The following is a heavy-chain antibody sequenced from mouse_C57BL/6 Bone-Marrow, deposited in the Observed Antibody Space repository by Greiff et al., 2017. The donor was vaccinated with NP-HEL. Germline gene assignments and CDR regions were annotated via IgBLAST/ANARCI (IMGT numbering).Heavy chain of an antibody. D-gene: IGHD1-1*01. CDR1: GFNIKNTY. J-gene: IGHJ2*01. CDR3: ARDYGSSYSFDY. CDR2: IDPANGNT. Sequence: EVKVVESVAELVRPGASVKLSCTASGFNIKNTYMHWVKQRPEQGLEWIGRIDPANGNTKYAPKFQGKATITADTSSNTAYLQLSSLTSEDTAIYYCARDYGSSYSFDYWGQGTTLTVSS. V-gene: IGHV14-3*01.